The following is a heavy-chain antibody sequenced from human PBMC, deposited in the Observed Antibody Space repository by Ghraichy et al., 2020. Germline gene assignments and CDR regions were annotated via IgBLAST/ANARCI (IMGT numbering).Heavy chain of an antibody. Sequence: LSLTCAASGFTFSWHWMSWVRQAPGKGLEWVANIKQDGSEKYYVDSVKGRFTISRDNAKNSLYLQMNSLRAEDTAVYYCARDEVWGQGTLVTVS. J-gene: IGHJ4*02. CDR3: ARDEV. V-gene: IGHV3-7*04. CDR1: GFTFSWHW. CDR2: IKQDGSEK.